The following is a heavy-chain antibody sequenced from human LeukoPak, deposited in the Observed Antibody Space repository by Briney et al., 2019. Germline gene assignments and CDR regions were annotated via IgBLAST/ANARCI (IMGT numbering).Heavy chain of an antibody. CDR2: INPNSGGT. CDR3: ARDPLQKDYYDSSGYPTDY. V-gene: IGHV1-2*02. J-gene: IGHJ4*02. CDR1: GYTFTGYY. Sequence: ASVKVSCKASGYTFTGYYMHWVRQAPGQGLEWMGWINPNSGGTNYAQKFQGRVTMTRDTSISTAYMELSRLRSDDTAAYYCARDPLQKDYYDSSGYPTDYWGQGTLVTVSS. D-gene: IGHD3-22*01.